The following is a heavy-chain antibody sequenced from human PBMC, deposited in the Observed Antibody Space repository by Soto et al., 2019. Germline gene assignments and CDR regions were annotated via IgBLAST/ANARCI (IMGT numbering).Heavy chain of an antibody. CDR1: GGSFSGYY. CDR2: INHSGST. D-gene: IGHD3-10*01. V-gene: IGHV4-34*01. CDR3: ARVLVRGVMIPAPLNYFDY. Sequence: QVQLQQWGAGLLKPSETLSLTCAVYGGSFSGYYWSWIRQPPGKGLEWIGEINHSGSTSYNPSLKSRVTISVDTSKNQFSLKLSSVTAADTAVYYCARVLVRGVMIPAPLNYFDYWGQGTLVTVSS. J-gene: IGHJ4*02.